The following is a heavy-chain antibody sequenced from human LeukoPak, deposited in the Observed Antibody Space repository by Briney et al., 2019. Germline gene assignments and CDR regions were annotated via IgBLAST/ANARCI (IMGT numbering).Heavy chain of an antibody. J-gene: IGHJ4*02. Sequence: SQTLSLTCTVSGGSISTGGYYWSWIRQHPGKGLEWIGYIYYSGSTYYNPSLESRVTISLDTSNNHFSLKLSSVTAADTAVYYCAVLAVAGTTIDYWGQGTLVTVSS. CDR1: GGSISTGGYY. CDR2: IYYSGST. D-gene: IGHD6-19*01. V-gene: IGHV4-31*03. CDR3: AVLAVAGTTIDY.